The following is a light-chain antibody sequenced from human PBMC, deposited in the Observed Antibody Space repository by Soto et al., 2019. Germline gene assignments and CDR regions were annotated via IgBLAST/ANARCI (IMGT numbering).Light chain of an antibody. Sequence: VIWRTESPTLCSAFTGSRVTISCRMSQGISSYLARYQQEPGRAPKLLXAHXSTLQRGGPSRLSGSGSGTEFTLTITSLQPEDFASYYCQQLNRAPRTFGQGTRLEIK. CDR1: QGISSY. V-gene: IGKV1D-8*03. CDR2: HXS. J-gene: IGKJ5*01. CDR3: QQLNRAPRT.